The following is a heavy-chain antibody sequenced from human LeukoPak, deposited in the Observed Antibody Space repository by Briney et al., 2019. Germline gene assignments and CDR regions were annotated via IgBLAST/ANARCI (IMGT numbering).Heavy chain of an antibody. V-gene: IGHV3-33*01. D-gene: IGHD6-19*01. J-gene: IGHJ6*02. CDR1: GFTFSSYG. Sequence: GRSLRLSCAASGFTFSSYGMHWVRQAPGKGLEWVAVIWYDGSNKYYAGSVKGRFTISRDNSKNTLYLQMNSLRAEDTAVYYCARALTYSSGWSSYYYYYYGMDVWGQGTTVTVSS. CDR3: ARALTYSSGWSSYYYYYYGMDV. CDR2: IWYDGSNK.